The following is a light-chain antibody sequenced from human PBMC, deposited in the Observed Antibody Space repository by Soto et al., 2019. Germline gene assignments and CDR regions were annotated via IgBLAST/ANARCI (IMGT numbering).Light chain of an antibody. CDR2: DAF. J-gene: IGKJ1*01. CDR3: QQYSYLST. V-gene: IGKV1-5*01. Sequence: DIQVTQSPSTLSASVGDSVTITCRASHSITRRLAWYQQKPGKAPKLLIHDAFTLQSGVPSRFSGSGSGTEFTLTISSLQPDDSATYYCQQYSYLSTFGQGTKVDIK. CDR1: HSITRR.